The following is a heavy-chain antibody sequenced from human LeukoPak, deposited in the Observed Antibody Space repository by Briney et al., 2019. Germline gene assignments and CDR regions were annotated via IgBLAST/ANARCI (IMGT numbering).Heavy chain of an antibody. CDR1: GYTFSTSG. Sequence: GASVKVSCKASGYTFSTSGISWVRQAPGQGLEWMGWINTNTGNPTYAQGFTGRFVFSLDTSVSTAYLQISSLKAEDTAVYYCARTSISSDAAAARYWGQGTLVTVSS. D-gene: IGHD3-22*01. J-gene: IGHJ4*02. CDR3: ARTSISSDAAAARY. CDR2: INTNTGNP. V-gene: IGHV7-4-1*02.